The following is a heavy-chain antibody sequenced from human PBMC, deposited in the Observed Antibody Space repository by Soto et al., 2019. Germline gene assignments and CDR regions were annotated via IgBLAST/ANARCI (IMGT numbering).Heavy chain of an antibody. CDR3: ARHDSSGWYGRYFDY. V-gene: IGHV4-59*08. Sequence: QVQLQESGPGLVKPSETLSLTCTVSGGSISSYYWSWIWQPPGKGLEWIGYIYYSGSTNYNPSLKSRVTISVDTSKNHFSLKLSSVTAADTAVYYCARHDSSGWYGRYFDYWGQGTLVTVSS. CDR2: IYYSGST. CDR1: GGSISSYY. J-gene: IGHJ4*02. D-gene: IGHD6-19*01.